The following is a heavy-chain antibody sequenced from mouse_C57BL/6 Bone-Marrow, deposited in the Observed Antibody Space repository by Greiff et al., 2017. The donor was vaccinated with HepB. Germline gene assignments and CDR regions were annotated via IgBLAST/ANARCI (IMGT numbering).Heavy chain of an antibody. CDR1: GYSITSGYY. CDR2: ISYDGSN. Sequence: EVQVVESGPGLVKPSQSLSLTCSVTGYSITSGYYWNWIRQFPGNKLEWMGYISYDGSNNYNPSLKNRISITRDTSKNQFFLKLNSVTTEDTATYYCAREGYYGSFFDYWGQGTTLTVSS. V-gene: IGHV3-6*01. D-gene: IGHD1-1*01. CDR3: AREGYYGSFFDY. J-gene: IGHJ2*01.